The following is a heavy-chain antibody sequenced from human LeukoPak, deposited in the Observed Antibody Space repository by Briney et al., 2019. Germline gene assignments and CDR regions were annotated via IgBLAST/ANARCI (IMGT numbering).Heavy chain of an antibody. V-gene: IGHV3-23*01. CDR2: ISGGGGST. CDR3: AKGFSEEWLFDY. J-gene: IGHJ4*02. D-gene: IGHD3-3*01. CDR1: GFTFSSYA. Sequence: GGSLRLSCAASGFTFSSYAMSWVRQAPGKGLEWVSAISGGGGSTYYADSVKGRFTISRDNSKNTLYLQMNSLRAEDTTVYYCAKGFSEEWLFDYWGQGTLVTLSS.